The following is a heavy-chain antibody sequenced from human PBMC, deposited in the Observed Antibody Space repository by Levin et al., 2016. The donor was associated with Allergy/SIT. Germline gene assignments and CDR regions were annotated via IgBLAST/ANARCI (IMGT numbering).Heavy chain of an antibody. CDR2: ISGSGGST. J-gene: IGHJ4*02. Sequence: WIRQPPGKGLEWVSAISGSGGSTYYADSVKGRFTISRDNSKNTLYLQMNSLRAEDTAVYYCAKDLGIVVVVAATPLRDYWGQGTLVTVSS. CDR3: AKDLGIVVVVAATPLRDY. V-gene: IGHV3-23*01. D-gene: IGHD2-15*01.